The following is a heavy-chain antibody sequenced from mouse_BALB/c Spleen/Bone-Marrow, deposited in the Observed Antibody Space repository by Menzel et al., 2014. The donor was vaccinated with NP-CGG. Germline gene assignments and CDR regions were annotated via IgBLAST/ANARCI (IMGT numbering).Heavy chain of an antibody. CDR3: ATMITDWYFDV. CDR2: IDPANGNT. J-gene: IGHJ1*01. V-gene: IGHV14-3*02. CDR1: GFNIKDTY. Sequence: VQLQQSGAELVKPGASVKLSCTASGFNIKDTYMHWVKQRPERGLEWIGRIDPANGNTKYDPKFQGKATITADTSSNTAYLQLSSLTSEDTAVYYCATMITDWYFDVWGAGTTVTVSS. D-gene: IGHD2-4*01.